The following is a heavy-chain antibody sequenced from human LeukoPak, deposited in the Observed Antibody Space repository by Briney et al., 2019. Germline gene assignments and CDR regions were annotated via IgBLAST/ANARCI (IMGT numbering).Heavy chain of an antibody. CDR1: GNTFTSYD. D-gene: IGHD2-15*01. V-gene: IGHV1-8*01. Sequence: ASVKVSCKASGNTFTSYDINWVRQATGQGLEWMGWMNPNSGNTGYAQKFQGRVTMTRDTSISTAYMELSSLRSEDTAVYYCASEYCSGGSCTDPWGQGTLVTVSP. J-gene: IGHJ5*02. CDR2: MNPNSGNT. CDR3: ASEYCSGGSCTDP.